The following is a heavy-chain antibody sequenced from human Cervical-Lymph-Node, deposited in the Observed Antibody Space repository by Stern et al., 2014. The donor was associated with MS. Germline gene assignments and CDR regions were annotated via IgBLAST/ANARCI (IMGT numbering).Heavy chain of an antibody. J-gene: IGHJ5*02. CDR1: GGSFDAFY. D-gene: IGHD6-6*01. V-gene: IGHV4-34*01. CDR3: ARTWIAVRNTKWFDP. CDR2: ISHSGYA. Sequence: QVQLQQWGAGLLKPSETLSLTCGVNGGSFDAFYWTWIRQPPGGGLEWLGAISHSGYAKYKPALKSRVTMAVNTSKNQFTLKMDSVTAADTAVYYCARTWIAVRNTKWFDPWGQGTLVTVSS.